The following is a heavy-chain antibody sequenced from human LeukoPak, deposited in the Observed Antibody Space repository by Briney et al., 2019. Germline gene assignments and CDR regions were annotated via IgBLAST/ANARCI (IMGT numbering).Heavy chain of an antibody. J-gene: IGHJ4*02. CDR3: ARYCSGGSCFDY. CDR2: IWYDGSNK. CDR1: GFTFSSYG. Sequence: GGSLRVSCAASGFTFSSYGMHWVRQAPGEGLEWVALIWYDGSNKYYADSVKGRFTISRDNSKNTLFLQMNSLRAEDTAVYYCARYCSGGSCFDYWGQGTLVTVSS. D-gene: IGHD2-15*01. V-gene: IGHV3-33*01.